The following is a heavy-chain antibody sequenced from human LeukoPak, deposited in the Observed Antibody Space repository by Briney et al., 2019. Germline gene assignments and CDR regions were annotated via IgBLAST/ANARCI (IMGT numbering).Heavy chain of an antibody. Sequence: PGGSLRLSCSASGFTFSNYTMHWVRQAPGKGLEFVSGISSSGGNTYDADSVKGRFTISRDNSNATLHLQMSSLRTEDTALYYCVKDSAPYSNGWGFDYWGQGTLVIVSS. J-gene: IGHJ4*02. D-gene: IGHD6-19*01. CDR3: VKDSAPYSNGWGFDY. CDR1: GFTFSNYT. CDR2: ISSSGGNT. V-gene: IGHV3-64D*09.